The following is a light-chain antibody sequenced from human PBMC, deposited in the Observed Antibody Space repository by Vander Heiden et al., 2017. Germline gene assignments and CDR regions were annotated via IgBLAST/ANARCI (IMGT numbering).Light chain of an antibody. CDR1: QSVLYSSNNKNY. V-gene: IGKV4-1*01. J-gene: IGKJ4*01. CDR2: WAS. Sequence: DIVMTQSPDSLAVSLGERATINCKSSQSVLYSSNNKNYLAWYQQKPGQPPKLLIYWASTRESGVPDRFSGSGSGTDFTLTISSLQAEDVAVYYCQQYYSTLLTFGAGTKVEIK. CDR3: QQYYSTLLT.